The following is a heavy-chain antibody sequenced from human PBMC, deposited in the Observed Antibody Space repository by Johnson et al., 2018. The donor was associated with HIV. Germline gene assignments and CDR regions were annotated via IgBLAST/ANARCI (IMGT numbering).Heavy chain of an antibody. V-gene: IGHV3-11*04. J-gene: IGHJ3*02. CDR2: ISSSGSTI. D-gene: IGHD6-6*01. CDR3: AGLRAARPRSFDI. CDR1: GFAFSDSH. Sequence: QVQVVESGGDLVKPGGSLRVSCVASGFAFSDSHMSWIRQAPGKGLEWISYISSSGSTIYYADSVKGRFTISRDNAKNSLYLQMNSLRAEDTAVYYGAGLRAARPRSFDIWGQGTMVTVSS.